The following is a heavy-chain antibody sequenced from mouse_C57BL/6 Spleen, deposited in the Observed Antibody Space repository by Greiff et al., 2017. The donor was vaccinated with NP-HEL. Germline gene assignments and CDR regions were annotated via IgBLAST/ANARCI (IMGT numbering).Heavy chain of an antibody. J-gene: IGHJ2*01. V-gene: IGHV1-26*01. CDR3: ARVEIYGYPY. Sequence: VQLQQSGPELVKPGASVKISCKASGYTFTDYYMNWVKQSHGKSLEWIGDINPNNGGTSYNQKFKGKATLTVDKSSSTAYMELRSLTSEDSAVYYCARVEIYGYPYWGQGTTLTVSS. D-gene: IGHD2-2*01. CDR1: GYTFTDYY. CDR2: INPNNGGT.